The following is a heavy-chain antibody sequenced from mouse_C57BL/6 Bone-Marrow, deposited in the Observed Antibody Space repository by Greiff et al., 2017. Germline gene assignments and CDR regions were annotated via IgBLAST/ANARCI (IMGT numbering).Heavy chain of an antibody. CDR2: IDPSDSYT. V-gene: IGHV1-50*01. D-gene: IGHD1-1*01. CDR1: GYTFTSYW. J-gene: IGHJ1*03. CDR3: ASVTPDYYGSSYWYCDV. Sequence: QVQLKQPGAELVKPGASVKLSCKASGYTFTSYWMQWVKQRPGQGLEWIGEIDPSDSYTNYNQKFKGKATLTVDTSSSTAYMQLSSLTSEDSAVXCWASVTPDYYGSSYWYCDVWGTGTTVTVSS.